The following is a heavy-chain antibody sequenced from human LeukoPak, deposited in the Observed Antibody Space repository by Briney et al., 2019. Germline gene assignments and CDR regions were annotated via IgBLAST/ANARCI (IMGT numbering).Heavy chain of an antibody. Sequence: GGSLRLSCAASGFTFSSYSMNWVRQAPGKGLEWVSSISSSSSYIYYADSVKGRFTISRDNSKNTLYLQMNSLRAEDTAVYYCARGATMIVVVPGYWGQGTLVTVSS. CDR3: ARGATMIVVVPGY. D-gene: IGHD3-22*01. CDR2: ISSSSSYI. V-gene: IGHV3-21*04. J-gene: IGHJ4*02. CDR1: GFTFSSYS.